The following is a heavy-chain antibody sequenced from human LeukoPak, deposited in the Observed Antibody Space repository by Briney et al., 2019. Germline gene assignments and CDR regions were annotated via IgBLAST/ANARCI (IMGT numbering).Heavy chain of an antibody. CDR3: AKDFYLGGPGYFDY. CDR2: IRYDGTNN. V-gene: IGHV3-30*02. CDR1: GFTFSKYG. D-gene: IGHD3-16*01. Sequence: PGGSLRRSCAASGFTFSKYGIHCVRRAPGKGLEWVAFIRYDGTNNYYRYSVKVPFTSATDTSTNIVFLNLGTLRPAETDVYYCAKDFYLGGPGYFDYWGPGTLVTVSS. J-gene: IGHJ4*02.